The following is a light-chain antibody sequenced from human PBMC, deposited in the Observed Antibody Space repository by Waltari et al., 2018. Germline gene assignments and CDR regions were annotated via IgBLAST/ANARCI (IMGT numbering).Light chain of an antibody. CDR1: QGVMYS. V-gene: IGKV3-11*01. Sequence: AHQGVMYSFARHQQKPGQTPRLLIYSASNRATGIPARFSGSGSGSDFTLTISSLEPEDFAVYYCQQRSSWPRTFGQGTKVEIK. CDR2: SAS. J-gene: IGKJ1*01. CDR3: QQRSSWPRT.